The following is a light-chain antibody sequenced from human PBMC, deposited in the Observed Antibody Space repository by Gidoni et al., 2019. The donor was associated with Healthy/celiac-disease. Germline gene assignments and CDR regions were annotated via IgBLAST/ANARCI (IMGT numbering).Light chain of an antibody. CDR3: MQALQTPVT. Sequence: DIVMTQSPLSLLVTPGEPASIPCRSSQSLLHSNGYNYLDWYLQKPGQSPQLLIYLGSNRASGVPDRFSGSGSGTDFTLKISRVEAEDVGVYCCMQALQTPVTFGGGTKVEIK. V-gene: IGKV2-28*01. CDR2: LGS. J-gene: IGKJ4*01. CDR1: QSLLHSNGYNY.